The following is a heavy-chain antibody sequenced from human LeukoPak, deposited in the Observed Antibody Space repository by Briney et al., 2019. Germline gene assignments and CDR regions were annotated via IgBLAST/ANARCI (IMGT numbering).Heavy chain of an antibody. V-gene: IGHV1-18*01. CDR2: ISAYNGNI. CDR3: ARLLPFYGSGSWEPKYYFDY. Sequence: ASVKVSCKASGYTFTSYGISWVRQAPGQGLEWMGWISAYNGNINYAQKLQGRVTMTTDTSTSTAYMELRSLRSDDTAVYYCARLLPFYGSGSWEPKYYFDYWGQGTLVTVSS. D-gene: IGHD3-10*01. J-gene: IGHJ4*02. CDR1: GYTFTSYG.